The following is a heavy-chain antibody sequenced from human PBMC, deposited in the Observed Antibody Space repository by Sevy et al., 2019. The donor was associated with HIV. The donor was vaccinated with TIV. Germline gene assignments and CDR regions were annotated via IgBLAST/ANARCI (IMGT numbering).Heavy chain of an antibody. CDR3: ARAPFAITFGGVIAPFDY. Sequence: ASVKVSCKASGYTFTSYGISWVRQAPGQGLEWMGWISAYNGNTKNAQKVQGRVTMTTDTSASTAYMELRSLRSDDTAVYYCARAPFAITFGGVIAPFDYWGQGALVTVSS. J-gene: IGHJ4*02. CDR2: ISAYNGNT. V-gene: IGHV1-18*01. D-gene: IGHD3-16*02. CDR1: GYTFTSYG.